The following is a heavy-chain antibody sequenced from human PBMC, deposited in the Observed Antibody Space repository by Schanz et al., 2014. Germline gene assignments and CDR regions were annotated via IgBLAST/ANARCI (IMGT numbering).Heavy chain of an antibody. CDR1: GFTFRDYY. CDR2: ISGTTTYT. J-gene: IGHJ4*02. Sequence: QEQLVESGGGLVKPGGSLRLSCAASGFTFRDYYMSWIRQAPGKGLEWVSYISGTTTYTNYADSVKGRFTISRDNAKNSLYLQMNSLRAEDTAVYYCAKDLLYGAPMPLNHLDYWGQGTLVTVSS. D-gene: IGHD2-2*01. CDR3: AKDLLYGAPMPLNHLDY. V-gene: IGHV3-11*05.